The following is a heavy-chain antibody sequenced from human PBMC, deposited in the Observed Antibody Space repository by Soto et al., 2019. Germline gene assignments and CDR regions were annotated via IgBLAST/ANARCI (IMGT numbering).Heavy chain of an antibody. D-gene: IGHD3-10*01. CDR1: GFTFSSYS. J-gene: IGHJ4*02. V-gene: IGHV3-23*01. CDR3: AKRDSGSGRSPALINY. CDR2: VGGGGENT. Sequence: EVQLWESVGGLVQPGGSLRLSCAASGFTFSSYSMNWVRQAPGKGLEWVATVGGGGENTFYADSVKGRFTISRDDSQNTLYLQMNSLRAEDTAVYFCAKRDSGSGRSPALINYWGQGTLVTVSS.